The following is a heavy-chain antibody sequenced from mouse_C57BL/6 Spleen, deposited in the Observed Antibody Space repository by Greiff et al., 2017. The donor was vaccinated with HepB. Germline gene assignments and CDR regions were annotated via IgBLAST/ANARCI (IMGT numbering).Heavy chain of an antibody. D-gene: IGHD3-2*02. CDR3: ASGADSSGFDY. Sequence: QVQLQQSGPELVKPGASVKISCKASGYAFSSSWMNWVKQRPGKGLEWIGRIYPGDGDTNYNGKFKGKATLTADKSSSTAYMQLSSLTSEDSAVYFCASGADSSGFDYWGQGTTLTVSS. J-gene: IGHJ2*01. CDR2: IYPGDGDT. CDR1: GYAFSSSW. V-gene: IGHV1-82*01.